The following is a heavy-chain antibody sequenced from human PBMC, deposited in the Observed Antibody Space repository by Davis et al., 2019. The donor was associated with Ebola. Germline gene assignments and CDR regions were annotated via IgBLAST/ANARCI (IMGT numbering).Heavy chain of an antibody. CDR3: ARGMGELALN. Sequence: ASVKVSCKASGYTFTDFAINWLRQAPGQRFEWLGWITTNTATPTYARGFSERFVFSLDTSVNTAFLQINSLRTEDTAIYYCARGMGELALNWGQGTLVTVSS. D-gene: IGHD3-16*01. J-gene: IGHJ4*02. V-gene: IGHV7-4-1*02. CDR2: ITTNTATP. CDR1: GYTFTDFA.